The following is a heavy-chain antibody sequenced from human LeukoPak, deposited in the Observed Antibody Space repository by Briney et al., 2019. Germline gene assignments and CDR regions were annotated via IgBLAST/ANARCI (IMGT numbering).Heavy chain of an antibody. CDR2: MNPNSGNT. D-gene: IGHD2-15*01. CDR3: AREDRYCSGGSCYSAGYGMDV. CDR1: GYTFTSYD. V-gene: IGHV1-8*01. J-gene: IGHJ6*02. Sequence: GASVKVSCKASGYTFTSYDINWVRQATGQRLEWMGWMNPNSGNTGYAQKFQGRVTMTRNTSISTAYMELSSLRSEDTAVYYCAREDRYCSGGSCYSAGYGMDVWGQGTTVTVSS.